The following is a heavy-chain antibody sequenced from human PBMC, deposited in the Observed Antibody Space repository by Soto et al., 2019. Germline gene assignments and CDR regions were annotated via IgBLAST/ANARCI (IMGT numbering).Heavy chain of an antibody. V-gene: IGHV2-5*01. D-gene: IGHD6-19*01. J-gene: IGHJ6*02. Sequence: GSGPTLVNPTQTLTLTCTFSGFSLSTSGVGVGWIRQPPGKALEWLALIYWNDDKRYSPSLKSRLTITKDTSKNQVVLTMTNMDPVDTATYYCAHSEIPIAVAGRGLYYGMDVWGQGTTVTVSS. CDR1: GFSLSTSGVG. CDR2: IYWNDDK. CDR3: AHSEIPIAVAGRGLYYGMDV.